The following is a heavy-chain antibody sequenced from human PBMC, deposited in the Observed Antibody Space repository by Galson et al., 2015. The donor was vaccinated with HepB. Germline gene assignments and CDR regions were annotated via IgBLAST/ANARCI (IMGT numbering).Heavy chain of an antibody. CDR3: AAVGPPTRSDYTYDY. J-gene: IGHJ4*02. V-gene: IGHV1-58*02. D-gene: IGHD4-11*01. CDR2: IVVGSGNT. Sequence: SVKVSCKASGFTFTSSAMQWVRQARGQRLEWIGWIVVGSGNTNYAQKFQERVTITRDMSTSTAYMELSSLRSEDTAVYYCAAVGPPTRSDYTYDYWGQGNLVTVSS. CDR1: GFTFTSSA.